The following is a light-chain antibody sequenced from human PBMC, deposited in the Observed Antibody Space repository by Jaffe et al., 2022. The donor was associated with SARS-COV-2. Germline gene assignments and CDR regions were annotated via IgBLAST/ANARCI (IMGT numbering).Light chain of an antibody. CDR2: GAS. J-gene: IGKJ1*01. V-gene: IGKV3-20*01. CDR1: QSVSSSY. Sequence: EIVLTQSPGTLSLSPGERATLSCRASQSVSSSYLAWYQQKPGQAPRLVIYGASSRATGIPDRFSGSGSGTDFTLTISRLEPEDSAVYYCQQYGSSPTFGQGTKVEIK. CDR3: QQYGSSPT.